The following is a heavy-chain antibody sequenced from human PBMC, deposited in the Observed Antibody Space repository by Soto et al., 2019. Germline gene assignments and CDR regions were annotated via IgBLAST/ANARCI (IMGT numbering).Heavy chain of an antibody. CDR1: GFTFSSYA. Sequence: EVQLLESGGGLVQPGGSLRLSCAASGFTFSSYAMSWVRQAPGKGLEWVSAISGSGGSTYYADSVKGRFTISRDNSKNTLYLQMYSLRAEDTAVYYCAKRFGELYYYYYMDVWGKGTTVTVSS. V-gene: IGHV3-23*01. J-gene: IGHJ6*03. CDR2: ISGSGGST. D-gene: IGHD3-10*01. CDR3: AKRFGELYYYYYMDV.